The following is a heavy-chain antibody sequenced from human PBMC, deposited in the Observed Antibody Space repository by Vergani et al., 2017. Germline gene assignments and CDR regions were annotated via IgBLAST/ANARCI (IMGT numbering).Heavy chain of an antibody. CDR2: FDPEHGEV. J-gene: IGHJ4*02. V-gene: IGHV1-24*01. CDR1: GYSLTELI. D-gene: IGHD3-22*01. CDR3: EIMTDYHDSSGYYLDY. Sequence: QVQLVQSGSEMRKPGASVKVSCQVSGYSLTELIIHWVRQAPGKGLEWMGGFDPEHGEVTFAHHIQGRVTMTEDRYTDTDYMELSSLRQEETALYYIEIMTDYHDSSGYYLDYWVQGTLVTVSS.